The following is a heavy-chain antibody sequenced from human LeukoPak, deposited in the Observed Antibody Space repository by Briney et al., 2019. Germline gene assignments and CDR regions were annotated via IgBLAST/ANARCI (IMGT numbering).Heavy chain of an antibody. CDR1: GFTFSDYY. D-gene: IGHD3-22*01. V-gene: IGHV3-11*01. Sequence: GGSLRLSCAASGFTFSDYYMSWIRQAPGKGLEWVSYISDSGSTIYYADSVKGRFTISRDNAKNSLYLQMNSLRAEDTAVYYCARDRLGDCDTSGYYDNWGQGTLVTVSS. CDR2: ISDSGSTI. CDR3: ARDRLGDCDTSGYYDN. J-gene: IGHJ4*02.